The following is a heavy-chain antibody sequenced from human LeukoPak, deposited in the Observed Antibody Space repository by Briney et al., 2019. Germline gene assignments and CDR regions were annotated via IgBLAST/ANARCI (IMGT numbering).Heavy chain of an antibody. D-gene: IGHD1-26*01. CDR1: GYTFTSYG. J-gene: IGHJ3*01. Sequence: ASVKLSRKASGYTFTSYGISWVRQAPGQGLEWLGWFSVYNGHTNYAQKLQGRVTMTTDTSTTTAYMELRTLRSDDTAVYYCARGGRWELPRPYAFDVWGQGTVVTVSS. CDR3: ARGGRWELPRPYAFDV. V-gene: IGHV1-18*01. CDR2: FSVYNGHT.